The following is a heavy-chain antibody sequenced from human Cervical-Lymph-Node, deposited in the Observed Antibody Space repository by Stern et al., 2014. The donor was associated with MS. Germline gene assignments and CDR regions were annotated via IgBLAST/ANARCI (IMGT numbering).Heavy chain of an antibody. CDR2: ISYNGNLK. D-gene: IGHD4-17*01. J-gene: IGHJ4*02. CDR1: GFTFSNYG. CDR3: ARDMTTVTAFDY. Sequence: QVQLVESGGGVVQPGGSLRLSCVVSGFTFSNYGMHWVRQAPGKGLEWVAIISYNGNLKYYSDSVKGRFTISRDNSKTTLYLEMNSLIGEDTAVYYCARDMTTVTAFDYWGQGTPVTVSS. V-gene: IGHV3-30*03.